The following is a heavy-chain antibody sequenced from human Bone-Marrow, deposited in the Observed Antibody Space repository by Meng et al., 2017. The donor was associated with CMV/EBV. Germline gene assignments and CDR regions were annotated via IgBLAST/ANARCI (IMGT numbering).Heavy chain of an antibody. CDR2: IYYSGST. J-gene: IGHJ4*02. CDR1: GGSISSGGYY. D-gene: IGHD3-3*01. CDR3: ARDQGFLEWLL. Sequence: CTVSGGSISSGGYYWSWIRQHPEKGLEWIGYIYYSGSTYYNPSLKSRVTISVDTSKNQFSLKLSSVTAADTAVYYCARDQGFLEWLLWGQGTLVTVSS. V-gene: IGHV4-31*03.